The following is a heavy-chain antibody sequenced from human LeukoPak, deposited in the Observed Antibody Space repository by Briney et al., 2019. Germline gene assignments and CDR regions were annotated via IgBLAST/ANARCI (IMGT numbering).Heavy chain of an antibody. D-gene: IGHD6-13*01. V-gene: IGHV4-30-2*01. Sequence: SETLSLTCAVSGGSISSGGYSWSWIRQPPGKGLEWIGYIYHSGSTYYNPSLKSRVTISVGRSKNQFSLKLSSVTAADTAVYYCARAPGAAAGFDYWGQGTLVTVSS. J-gene: IGHJ4*02. CDR1: GGSISSGGYS. CDR2: IYHSGST. CDR3: ARAPGAAAGFDY.